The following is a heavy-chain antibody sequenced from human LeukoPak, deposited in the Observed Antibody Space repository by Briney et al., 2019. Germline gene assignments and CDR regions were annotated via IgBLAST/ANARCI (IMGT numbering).Heavy chain of an antibody. D-gene: IGHD4-17*01. V-gene: IGHV3-48*03. CDR2: ISGSGTTI. CDR3: AREVWTTVATSHYYYMDV. Sequence: GGSLRLSCAASGFTFRTYEMNWVRQAPGKGLEWVTYISGSGTTIYYADSVKGRFTISRDNAKNSLYLQMNSLRAEDTALCYCAREVWTTVATSHYYYMDVWGKGTTVTVSS. J-gene: IGHJ6*03. CDR1: GFTFRTYE.